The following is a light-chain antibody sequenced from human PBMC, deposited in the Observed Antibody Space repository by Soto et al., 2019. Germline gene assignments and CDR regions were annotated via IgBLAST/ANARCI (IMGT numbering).Light chain of an antibody. CDR1: SGHSSYA. CDR3: QTWGTGILV. V-gene: IGLV4-69*01. J-gene: IGLJ2*01. CDR2: LNSDGSH. Sequence: QLVLTQSPSASASLGAPVSLTCPLSSGHSSYAIAWHQQQPEKGPRYLMKLNSDGSHSKGDGIPDRFSGSSSGAERYLTISSLQSEDEADYYCQTWGTGILVFGGGTKLTVL.